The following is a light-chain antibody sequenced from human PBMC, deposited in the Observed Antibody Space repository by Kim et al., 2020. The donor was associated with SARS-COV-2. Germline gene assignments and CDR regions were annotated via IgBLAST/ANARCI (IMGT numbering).Light chain of an antibody. V-gene: IGLV3-1*01. CDR2: QDK. CDR3: QAWDSSFVV. Sequence: KNASWYKQEPGPSPVLVIYQDKMRPSGIPEPFSGSNTGNTATLTISGTQALDEADYYCQAWDSSFVVFGGGTQLTVL. J-gene: IGLJ2*01. CDR1: KN.